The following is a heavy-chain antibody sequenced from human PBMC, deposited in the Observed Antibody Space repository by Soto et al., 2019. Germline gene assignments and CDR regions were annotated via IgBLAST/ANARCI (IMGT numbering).Heavy chain of an antibody. CDR1: GDSVSSNSAA. CDR2: TYYRSKWYN. D-gene: IGHD5-12*01. V-gene: IGHV6-1*01. CDR3: ARDLSVGTSGNWEGMDD. J-gene: IGHJ6*02. Sequence: SQTLSLTCAISGDSVSSNSAAWNWIRQSPSRGLEWLGRTYYRSKWYNDYAVSVKSRITINPDTSKNQFSLQLNSVTPEDTAVYYCARDLSVGTSGNWEGMDDWGQGTTVTVFS.